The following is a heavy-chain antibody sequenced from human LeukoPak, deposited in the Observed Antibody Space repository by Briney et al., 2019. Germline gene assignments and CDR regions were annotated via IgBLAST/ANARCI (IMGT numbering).Heavy chain of an antibody. CDR3: ARTVNGDYYYYYMDV. V-gene: IGHV4-59*01. Sequence: SETLSLTCTVSGGSISSYYWSWIRQPPGKGLEWIGYIYYGGSTNYNPSLKSRVTIAVDTSKNQFSLKLSSVTAADTAVYYCARTVNGDYYYYYMDVWGKGTTVTVSS. CDR1: GGSISSYY. D-gene: IGHD4-11*01. J-gene: IGHJ6*03. CDR2: IYYGGST.